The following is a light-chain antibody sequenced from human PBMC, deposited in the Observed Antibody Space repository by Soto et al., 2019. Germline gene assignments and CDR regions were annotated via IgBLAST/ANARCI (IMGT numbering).Light chain of an antibody. CDR3: QQLESYTST. J-gene: IGKJ4*01. CDR2: AAS. V-gene: IGKV1-9*01. CDR1: KGIRKF. Sequence: IQLTQSPSSLCSSVGNRATITCRDSKGIRKFLEWYQQKPGKAPNLLIYAASTLQSGVPSRFSGSGSGTDFTLTISSLQPEDFATYYCQQLESYTSTFGGGTKVDIK.